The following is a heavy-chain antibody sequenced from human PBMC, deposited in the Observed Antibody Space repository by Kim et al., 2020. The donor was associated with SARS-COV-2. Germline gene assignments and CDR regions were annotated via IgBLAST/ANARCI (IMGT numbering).Heavy chain of an antibody. Sequence: YDAGLKFYAESLKGRLSVSRDNTKNSVYLQIDSLRPDDTAVYFCGSGIPGTWGQGTRITVSS. CDR2: YDAGLK. V-gene: IGHV3-30*01. J-gene: IGHJ5*02. CDR3: GSGIPGT. D-gene: IGHD2-15*01.